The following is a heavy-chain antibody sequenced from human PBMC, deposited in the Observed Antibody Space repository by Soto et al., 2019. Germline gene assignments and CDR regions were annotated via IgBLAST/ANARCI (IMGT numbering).Heavy chain of an antibody. CDR3: ARALYYYDSSGYLVAFDI. CDR1: GGSISSGGYY. CDR2: IYYSGST. D-gene: IGHD3-22*01. J-gene: IGHJ3*02. Sequence: SETLSLTCTVSGGSISSGGYYWSWIRQHPGKGLEWIGYIYYSGSTYYNPSLKSRVTISVDTSKNQFSLKLSSVTAAGTAVYYCARALYYYDSSGYLVAFDIWGQGTMVTVSS. V-gene: IGHV4-31*03.